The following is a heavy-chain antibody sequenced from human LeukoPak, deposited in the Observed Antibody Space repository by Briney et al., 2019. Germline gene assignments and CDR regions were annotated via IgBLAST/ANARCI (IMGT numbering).Heavy chain of an antibody. CDR2: IRSSSSYI. Sequence: PGGSLRLSCAASGFTFSSYTQNWVRQAPGKGLEWVSSIRSSSSYIYYADSVKGRFTISRDNAKNSLYLQMNSLRAEDTAVYYCARVSYDILTGYSYIDYWGQGTLVTVSS. V-gene: IGHV3-21*01. D-gene: IGHD3-9*01. J-gene: IGHJ4*02. CDR3: ARVSYDILTGYSYIDY. CDR1: GFTFSSYT.